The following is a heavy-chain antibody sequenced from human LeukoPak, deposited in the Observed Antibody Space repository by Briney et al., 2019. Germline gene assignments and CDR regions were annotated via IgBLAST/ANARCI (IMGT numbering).Heavy chain of an antibody. D-gene: IGHD3-10*01. CDR2: IFHSGST. CDR3: ARDGARGVIKGFDP. V-gene: IGHV4-38-2*01. CDR1: GYSISSGDY. J-gene: IGHJ5*02. Sequence: PSETLSLTCAVSGYSISSGDYWGWIRQSPGKGLEWIGNIFHSGSTYHNPSLKSRVTISVDTSKNQFSLKLSSVTAADTAVYYCARDGARGVIKGFDPWGQGTLVTVSS.